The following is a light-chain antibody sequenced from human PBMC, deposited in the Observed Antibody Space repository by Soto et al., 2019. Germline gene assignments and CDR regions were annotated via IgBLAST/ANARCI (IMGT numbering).Light chain of an antibody. V-gene: IGKV1-33*01. CDR1: QSISSY. CDR2: DAS. Sequence: DVHMTWSPTSLSASVVDRVNITCRASQSISSYLNWYQQKPGKPPRILLYDASSLETGVPSRFSGSGSGTDFTFTISILQSEDIATYYCQHYDHLPITFGQGTRLEIK. J-gene: IGKJ5*01. CDR3: QHYDHLPIT.